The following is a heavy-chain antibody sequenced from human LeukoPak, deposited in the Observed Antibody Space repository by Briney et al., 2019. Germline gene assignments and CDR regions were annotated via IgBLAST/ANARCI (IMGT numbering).Heavy chain of an antibody. Sequence: GASVKVSCKASGYTFTTHVFYWVHQAPGQRLEWMGLSNAGNGNTKYSQKFQGRVTITRDTSASTAYMELSSLRSGDTSVYYGVAGHDSGDPSYYYGMDVWGKGTTVTVSS. J-gene: IGHJ6*04. V-gene: IGHV1-3*01. D-gene: IGHD4-17*01. CDR1: GYTFTTHV. CDR3: VAGHDSGDPSYYYGMDV. CDR2: SNAGNGNT.